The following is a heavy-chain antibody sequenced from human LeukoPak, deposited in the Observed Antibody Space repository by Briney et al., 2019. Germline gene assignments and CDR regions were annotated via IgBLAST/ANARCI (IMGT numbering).Heavy chain of an antibody. CDR2: IYHSGST. CDR3: ARDPGTHGDFDY. D-gene: IGHD4-17*01. J-gene: IGHJ4*02. V-gene: IGHV4-38-2*02. CDR1: GYSISSGYY. Sequence: PSETLSLTCTVSGYSISSGYYWGWIRQPPGKGLEWIGSIYHSGSTYYNPSLKSRVTISVDTPKNQFSLKLSSVTAADTAVYYCARDPGTHGDFDYWGQGTLVTVSS.